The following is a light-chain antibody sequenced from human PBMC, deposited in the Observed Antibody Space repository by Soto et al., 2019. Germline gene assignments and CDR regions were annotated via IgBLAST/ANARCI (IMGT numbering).Light chain of an antibody. CDR3: SSYTSSNNLV. J-gene: IGLJ2*01. CDR2: EVS. CDR1: SSDVGAYNY. V-gene: IGLV2-14*01. Sequence: QSALTQPASVSGSPGQSMTISCTGTSSDVGAYNYVSWYQQHPGKAPKLMIFEVSDRPSGVSNRFSGSKSGNTASLTISGLQAEDEADYYCSSYTSSNNLVFGGGTKLTVL.